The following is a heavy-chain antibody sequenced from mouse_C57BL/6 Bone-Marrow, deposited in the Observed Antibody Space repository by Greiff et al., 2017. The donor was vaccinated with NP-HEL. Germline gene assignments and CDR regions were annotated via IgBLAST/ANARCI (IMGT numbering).Heavy chain of an antibody. J-gene: IGHJ4*01. CDR3: ARSSSNYVSFYYAMDY. CDR1: GYSITSDY. D-gene: IGHD2-5*01. V-gene: IGHV3-8*01. CDR2: ISYSGST. Sequence: EVMLVESGPGLAKPSQTLSLTCSVTGYSITSDYWNWIRKFPGNKLEYMGYISYSGSTYYNPSLKSRISITRDTSKNQYYLQLNSVTTEDTATYYGARSSSNYVSFYYAMDYWGQGTSGTVSS.